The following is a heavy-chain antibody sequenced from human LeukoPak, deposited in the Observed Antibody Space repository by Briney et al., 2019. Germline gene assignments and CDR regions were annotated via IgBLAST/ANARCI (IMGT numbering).Heavy chain of an antibody. CDR3: TTDQYYYDSSGYYSFFDY. V-gene: IGHV3-15*01. J-gene: IGHJ4*02. CDR2: IKSKTDGGTT. Sequence: GGSLRLSCAASGFTFSNAWMSWVRQAPGKGLEWVGRIKSKTDGGTTDYAAPVKGRFTISIDDSKNTLYLQMNSLKTEDTAVYYCTTDQYYYDSSGYYSFFDYWGQGTLVTVSS. CDR1: GFTFSNAW. D-gene: IGHD3-22*01.